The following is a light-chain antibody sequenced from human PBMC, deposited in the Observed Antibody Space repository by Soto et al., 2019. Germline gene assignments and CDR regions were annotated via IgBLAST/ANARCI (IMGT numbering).Light chain of an antibody. CDR3: QHYNSYSEA. Sequence: DIQKTPSPSTLSGSVGDRVTSTCRASQTISSWLARYQQKPGKAPKLLIYKASTLKSGVPSRFSGSGSGTEFTLTISSLQPDDFATYYCQHYNSYSEAFGQGTQGGYQ. CDR1: QTISSW. J-gene: IGKJ1*01. V-gene: IGKV1-5*03. CDR2: KAS.